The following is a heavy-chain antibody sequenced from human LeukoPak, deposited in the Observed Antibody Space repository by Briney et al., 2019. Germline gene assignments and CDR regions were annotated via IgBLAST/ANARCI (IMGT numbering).Heavy chain of an antibody. Sequence: GGSLRLSCAASGFTFGDYYMNWIRQAPGKGLEWVAFISGSGTTIYYADSVKGRFTISRDNAKSSLSLQINSLRVDDTAVYYCARTADGEFDVWGQGTLVTVSS. CDR2: ISGSGTTI. J-gene: IGHJ4*02. V-gene: IGHV3-11*01. D-gene: IGHD7-27*01. CDR1: GFTFGDYY. CDR3: ARTADGEFDV.